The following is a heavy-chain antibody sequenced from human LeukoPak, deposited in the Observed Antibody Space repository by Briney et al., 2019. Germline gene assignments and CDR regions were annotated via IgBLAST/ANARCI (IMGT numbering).Heavy chain of an antibody. D-gene: IGHD3-10*01. CDR3: ARDRFDYYGSGSYRHNWFDP. Sequence: GASVKVSCKASGYTFTSYGISWVRQAPGQGLEWMGWISAYNGNTNYAQKLQGRVTMTTDTSTSTAYMELRSLRSDDTAVYYCARDRFDYYGSGSYRHNWFDPWGQGTLVTVSS. CDR2: ISAYNGNT. CDR1: GYTFTSYG. V-gene: IGHV1-18*01. J-gene: IGHJ5*02.